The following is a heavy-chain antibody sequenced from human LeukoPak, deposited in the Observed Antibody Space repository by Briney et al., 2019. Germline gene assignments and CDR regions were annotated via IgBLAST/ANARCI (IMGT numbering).Heavy chain of an antibody. CDR1: GGSFSGYY. V-gene: IGHV4-34*01. CDR2: INHSGST. Sequence: SETLSLTCAVYGGSFSGYYWSWLRQPPGKGLEWIGEINHSGSTNYNPSLKSRVTISVDTSKNQFSLKLSSVTAADTAVYYCARGQLHYDFWSGYFNWFDPWGQGTLVTVSS. CDR3: ARGQLHYDFWSGYFNWFDP. J-gene: IGHJ5*02. D-gene: IGHD3-3*01.